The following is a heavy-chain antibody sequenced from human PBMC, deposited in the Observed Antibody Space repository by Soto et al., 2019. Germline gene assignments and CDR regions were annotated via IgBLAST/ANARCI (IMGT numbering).Heavy chain of an antibody. CDR2: SSSDGGRT. V-gene: IGHV3-23*01. J-gene: IGHJ2*01. D-gene: IGHD2-2*01. CDR1: GFRFSRYA. CDR3: ARERVLSSIHQRYFDL. Sequence: EERLSESGGGLIQPGGSLRLSCAASGFRFSRYALSWVRQAPEKGLEGVSESSSDGGRTSYPASVRGRFIISRDRSKETQYLQMNTVRLEDTAVYFCARERVLSSIHQRYFDLWGRGTLVTVSS.